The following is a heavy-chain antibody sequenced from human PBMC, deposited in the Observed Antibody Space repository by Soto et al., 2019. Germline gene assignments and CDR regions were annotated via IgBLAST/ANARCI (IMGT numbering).Heavy chain of an antibody. CDR2: ISYDGSNK. CDR3: ARATRDYYDSSGYDYEGGWHYYYGMDV. D-gene: IGHD3-22*01. J-gene: IGHJ6*02. Sequence: QVQLVESGGGVVQPGRSLRLSCAASGFTFSSYAMHWVRQAPGKGLEWVAVISYDGSNKYYADSVKGRFTISRDNSKNTMYLQMNSLRAEDTAVYYCARATRDYYDSSGYDYEGGWHYYYGMDVWGQGTTVTVSS. CDR1: GFTFSSYA. V-gene: IGHV3-30-3*01.